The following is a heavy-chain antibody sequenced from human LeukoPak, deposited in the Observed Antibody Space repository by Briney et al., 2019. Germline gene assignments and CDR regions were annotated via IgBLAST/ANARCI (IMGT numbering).Heavy chain of an antibody. CDR3: ARDVVVVAATAYNWFGP. Sequence: PSETLSLTCTVSGGSISSYYWSWIRQPAGKGLEWIGRIYTSGSTNYNPSLKSRVTMSVDTSKNQFSLKLSSVTAADTAVYYCARDVVVVAATAYNWFGPWGQGTLVTVSS. J-gene: IGHJ5*02. CDR1: GGSISSYY. CDR2: IYTSGST. D-gene: IGHD2-15*01. V-gene: IGHV4-4*07.